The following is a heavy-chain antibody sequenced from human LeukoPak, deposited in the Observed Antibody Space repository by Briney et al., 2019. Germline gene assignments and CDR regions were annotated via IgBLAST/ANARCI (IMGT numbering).Heavy chain of an antibody. CDR2: INPNGGDT. V-gene: IGHV1-2*04. J-gene: IGHJ5*02. D-gene: IGHD2-15*01. CDR3: ARFSIRGYCSGGSCVA. Sequence: ASVKVSCKASGYSFSAYYIHWVRQAPGQGLEWMGWINPNGGDTNYAQNFQGWVTMTRDTSIGTAYMEVSRLRSDDTAVYYCARFSIRGYCSGGSCVAWGQGTLVTVSS. CDR1: GYSFSAYY.